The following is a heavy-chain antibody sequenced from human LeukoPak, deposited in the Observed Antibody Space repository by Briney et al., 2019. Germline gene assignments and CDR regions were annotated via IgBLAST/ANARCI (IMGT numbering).Heavy chain of an antibody. J-gene: IGHJ5*02. CDR1: GYSFTSYW. Sequence: GESLKISCKGSGYSFTSYWIGWVRQTPGKGLEWMGIIYPGDSDTRYSPSFQGQVTISADKSISTAYLQWSSLKASDTVMYYCARSPGQYYDFWSGGFDPWGQGTLVTVSS. V-gene: IGHV5-51*01. CDR2: IYPGDSDT. D-gene: IGHD3-3*01. CDR3: ARSPGQYYDFWSGGFDP.